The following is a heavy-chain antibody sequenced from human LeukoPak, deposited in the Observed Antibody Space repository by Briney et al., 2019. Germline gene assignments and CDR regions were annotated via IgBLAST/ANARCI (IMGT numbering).Heavy chain of an antibody. J-gene: IGHJ4*02. CDR2: IYYTGST. CDR3: ARRGGSGRAFDY. Sequence: SETLSLTCSVSGASISGGTYYWGWIRQPPGKGLEWIGSIYYTGSTYDNPALKSRVTISVDTSKNQSSLKLSSVTAADTAVYYCARRGGSGRAFDYWGQGTLVTVSS. D-gene: IGHD1-26*01. CDR1: GASISGGTYY. V-gene: IGHV4-39*01.